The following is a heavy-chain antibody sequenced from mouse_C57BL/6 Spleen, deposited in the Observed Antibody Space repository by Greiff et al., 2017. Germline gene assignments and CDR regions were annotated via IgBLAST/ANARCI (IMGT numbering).Heavy chain of an antibody. D-gene: IGHD2-4*01. V-gene: IGHV1-75*01. J-gene: IGHJ4*01. Sequence: QVQLKESGPELVKPGASVKISCKASGYTFTDYYINWVKQRPGQGLEWIGWVFPGSGSTYYNEKFKGKATLTVDKSSSTAYMLLSSLTSEDSAVYFCARTYYDYDVDYAMDYWGQGTSVTVSS. CDR2: VFPGSGST. CDR1: GYTFTDYY. CDR3: ARTYYDYDVDYAMDY.